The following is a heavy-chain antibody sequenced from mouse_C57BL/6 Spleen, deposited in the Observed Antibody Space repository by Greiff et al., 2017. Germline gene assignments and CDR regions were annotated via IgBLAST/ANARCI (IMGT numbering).Heavy chain of an antibody. CDR3: ARDYY. CDR1: GYMFTDYY. Sequence: VQLQQSGPELVKPGASVKISCKASGYMFTDYYMNWVKQSHGKSLEWIGDINPNNGGTSYNQKFKGKATLTVDKSSSTAYMELRSLTSEDSAVYYCARDYYWGQGTTLTVSS. CDR2: INPNNGGT. J-gene: IGHJ2*01. V-gene: IGHV1-26*01.